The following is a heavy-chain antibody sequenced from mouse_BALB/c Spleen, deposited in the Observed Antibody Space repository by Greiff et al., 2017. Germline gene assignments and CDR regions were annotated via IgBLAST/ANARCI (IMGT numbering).Heavy chain of an antibody. CDR1: GFTFTDYY. CDR2: IRNKANGYTT. V-gene: IGHV7-3*02. J-gene: IGHJ2*01. D-gene: IGHD1-1*01. CDR3: ARDTDYGSSYYFDY. Sequence: EVKLEESGGGLVQPGGSLRLSCATSGFTFTDYYMSWVRQPPGKALEWLGFIRNKANGYTTEYSASVKGRFTISRDNSQSILYLQMNTLRAEDSATYYCARDTDYGSSYYFDYWGQGTTLTVSS.